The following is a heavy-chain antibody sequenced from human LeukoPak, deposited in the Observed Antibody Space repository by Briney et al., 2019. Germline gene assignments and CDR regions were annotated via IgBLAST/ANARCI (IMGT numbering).Heavy chain of an antibody. D-gene: IGHD6-13*01. CDR3: ARDNSVPLAAAAPYFDY. CDR1: GGSFSGYY. V-gene: IGHV4-34*01. J-gene: IGHJ4*02. CDR2: INHSGST. Sequence: PSETLSLTCAVYGGSFSGYYWSWIRQPPGKGLEWIGEINHSGSTNYNPSLKSRVTISVDTSKNQFSLKLSSVTAADTAVYYCARDNSVPLAAAAPYFDYWGQGTLVTVSS.